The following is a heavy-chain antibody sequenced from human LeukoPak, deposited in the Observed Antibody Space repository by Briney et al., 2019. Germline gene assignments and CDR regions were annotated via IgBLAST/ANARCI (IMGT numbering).Heavy chain of an antibody. Sequence: SETLSLTCTVSGGSISSYYWSWIRQPPGKGREWMGYIYYSGSTNYNPSLKSRVTISVDTSKNQFSLKLSSATAADTAVYYCARGHDFWSGYYGYWGQGTLVTVSS. CDR2: IYYSGST. V-gene: IGHV4-59*08. J-gene: IGHJ4*02. D-gene: IGHD3-3*01. CDR1: GGSISSYY. CDR3: ARGHDFWSGYYGY.